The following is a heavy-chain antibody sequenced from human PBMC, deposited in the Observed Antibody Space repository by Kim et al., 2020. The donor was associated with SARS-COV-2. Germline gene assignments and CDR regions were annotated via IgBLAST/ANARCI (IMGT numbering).Heavy chain of an antibody. CDR3: AKDSDGMDV. J-gene: IGHJ6*02. CDR1: GFTFDDYA. CDR2: ISWNSGSI. Sequence: SLRLSCAASGFTFDDYAMHWVRQAPGKGLEWVSGISWNSGSIGYADSVKGRFTISRDNAKNSLYLQMNSLRAEDTALYYCAKDSDGMDVWGQGTTVTV. V-gene: IGHV3-9*01.